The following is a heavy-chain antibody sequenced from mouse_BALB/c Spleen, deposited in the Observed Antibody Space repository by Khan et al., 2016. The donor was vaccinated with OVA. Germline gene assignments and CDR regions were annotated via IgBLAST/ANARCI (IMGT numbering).Heavy chain of an antibody. D-gene: IGHD2-14*01. V-gene: IGHV1-4*01. CDR3: VRDGAYSRSDGWFAY. CDR1: GYTFTSYT. CDR2: INPSNYYT. Sequence: QVQLQQSGAELARPGASVKMSCKASGYTFTSYTMHWVRQRPGQAPEWVGHINPSNYYTNYNQNFKDKATLIVDKSSSTAYMQLSSLTSDDSAVYYCVRDGAYSRSDGWFAYWGQGTLVTVSA. J-gene: IGHJ3*01.